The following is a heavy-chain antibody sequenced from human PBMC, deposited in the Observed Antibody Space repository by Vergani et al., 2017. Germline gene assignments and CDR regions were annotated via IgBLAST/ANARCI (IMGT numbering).Heavy chain of an antibody. CDR3: AKKGGSLYYYGVDV. CDR2: IRYDGSNP. J-gene: IGHJ6*02. V-gene: IGHV3-30*02. D-gene: IGHD1-26*01. Sequence: QVQLVESGGGVVQPGSSLRLSCIGSGYTFGHFDMHWVRQAPGKGLAWVAFIRYDGSNPQYIDSVKGRFTISRDNSKDTLFLQMNGLRPEDTGTYFCAKKGGSLYYYGVDVWGQGTTITVSS. CDR1: GYTFGHFD.